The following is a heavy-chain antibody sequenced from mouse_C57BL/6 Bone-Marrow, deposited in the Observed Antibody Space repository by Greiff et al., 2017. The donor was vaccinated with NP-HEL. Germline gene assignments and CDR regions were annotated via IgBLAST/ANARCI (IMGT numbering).Heavy chain of an antibody. D-gene: IGHD2-4*01. CDR1: GFTFSSYG. CDR2: ISSGGSYT. Sequence: EVQVVESGGDLVKPGGSLKLSCAASGFTFSSYGMSWVRQTPDKRLEWVATISSGGSYTYYPDSVKGRFTISRDNAKNTLYLQMSSLKSEDTAMYYCARRFYYDYDSWFAYWGQGTLVTVSA. V-gene: IGHV5-6*01. CDR3: ARRFYYDYDSWFAY. J-gene: IGHJ3*01.